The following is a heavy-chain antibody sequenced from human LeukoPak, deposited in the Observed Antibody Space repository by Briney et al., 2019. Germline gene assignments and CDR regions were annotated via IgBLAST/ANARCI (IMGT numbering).Heavy chain of an antibody. Sequence: PGGSLRLSCAASGFTFSSYSMNWVRQAPGKGLEWVSFISRGSSSIYYADSVQGRFTISRDNAKNSLYLQMNSLRAEDTAVYYCGRNEWLRVDYWGQGTLVTVSS. J-gene: IGHJ4*02. D-gene: IGHD5-12*01. CDR1: GFTFSSYS. V-gene: IGHV3-21*01. CDR2: ISRGSSSI. CDR3: GRNEWLRVDY.